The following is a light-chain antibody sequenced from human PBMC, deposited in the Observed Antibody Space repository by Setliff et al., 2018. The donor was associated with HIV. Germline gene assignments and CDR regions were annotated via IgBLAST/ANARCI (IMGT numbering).Light chain of an antibody. J-gene: IGLJ2*01. CDR1: GSNIGSNY. Sequence: GSQSSRISISCSGGGSNIGSNYVYWYQQLPGTAPKLLIFSTNERPSGVPDRFSGTKSGASASLAISGFRSEDEADYYCASWDDSLSVVAFGGGTKVTVL. CDR3: ASWDDSLSVVA. CDR2: STN. V-gene: IGLV1-47*01.